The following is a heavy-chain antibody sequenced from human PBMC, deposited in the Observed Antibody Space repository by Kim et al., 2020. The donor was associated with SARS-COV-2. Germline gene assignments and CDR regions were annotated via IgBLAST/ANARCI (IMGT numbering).Heavy chain of an antibody. CDR1: GYTFTNYW. Sequence: GESLKISCKGSGYTFTNYWIGWVRQMPGKGLEWMGIVYPGDSDTRYSPSFQGQVTISADKSITTAYLQWSSLKASDTATYYCVRHRVAVAGTRGLWGGYFDYWSQGTLVTVSS. CDR3: VRHRVAVAGTRGLWGGYFDY. V-gene: IGHV5-51*01. CDR2: VYPGDSDT. D-gene: IGHD6-19*01. J-gene: IGHJ4*02.